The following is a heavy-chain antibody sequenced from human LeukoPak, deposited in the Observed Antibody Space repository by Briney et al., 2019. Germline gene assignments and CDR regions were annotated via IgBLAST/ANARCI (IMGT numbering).Heavy chain of an antibody. CDR3: ARDRSGSYPRGYFDY. J-gene: IGHJ4*02. V-gene: IGHV3-21*01. CDR2: ISSSSSYI. CDR1: GFTFSSYS. Sequence: GGSLGLSCAASGFTFSSYSMNWVRQAPGKGLEWVSSISSSSSYIYYADSVKGRFTISRDNAKNSLYLQMNSLRAEDTAVYYCARDRSGSYPRGYFDYWGQGTLVTVSS. D-gene: IGHD1-26*01.